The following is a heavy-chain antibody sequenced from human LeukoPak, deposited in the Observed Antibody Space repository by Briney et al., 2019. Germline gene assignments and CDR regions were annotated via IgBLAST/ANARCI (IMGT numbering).Heavy chain of an antibody. CDR1: GFTFSSYW. CDR3: ARVRSRYSYHDY. CDR2: INSDGSST. V-gene: IGHV3-74*01. J-gene: IGHJ4*02. D-gene: IGHD5-18*01. Sequence: GGSLRLSCAASGFTFSSYWMHWVRQAPGKGLVLVSRINSDGSSTSYADSVKGRFTISRDNAKNTLYLQMNSPRAEDTAVYYCARVRSRYSYHDYWGQGTLVTVSS.